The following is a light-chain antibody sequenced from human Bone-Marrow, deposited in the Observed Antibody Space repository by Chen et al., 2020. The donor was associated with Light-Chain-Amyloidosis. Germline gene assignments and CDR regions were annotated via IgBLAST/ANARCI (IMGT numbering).Light chain of an antibody. Sequence: PGQTARITCSGDDLPTKYAYWYQQKPGQAPVLVIHRDTERPSGISERFSGSSSGTTATLTISGVQAEDEADYHCQSADSSGTYEVIFGGGTKLTVL. CDR1: DLPTKY. CDR2: RDT. V-gene: IGLV3-25*03. J-gene: IGLJ2*01. CDR3: QSADSSGTYEVI.